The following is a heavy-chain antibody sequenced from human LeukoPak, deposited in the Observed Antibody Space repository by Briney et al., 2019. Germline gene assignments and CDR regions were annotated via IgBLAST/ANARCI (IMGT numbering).Heavy chain of an antibody. CDR2: INAGNGNT. Sequence: ASVKVSCKASGYTFTSYAMHWVRQAPGQRLEWMGWINAGNGNTKYSQKFQGRVTITRDTSASTAYMELSSLRSEDTAVYYCARDGSQKGYYYGMDVWGQGTTVTVSS. D-gene: IGHD1-1*01. V-gene: IGHV1-3*01. J-gene: IGHJ6*02. CDR1: GYTFTSYA. CDR3: ARDGSQKGYYYGMDV.